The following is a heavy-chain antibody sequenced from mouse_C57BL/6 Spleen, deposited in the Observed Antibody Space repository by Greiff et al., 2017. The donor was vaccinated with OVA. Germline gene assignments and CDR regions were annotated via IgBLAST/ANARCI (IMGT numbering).Heavy chain of an antibody. CDR1: GYTFTSYG. J-gene: IGHJ2*01. Sequence: QVQLKESGAELVRPGASVKLSCKASGYTFTSYGISWVKQRTGQGLEWIGEIYPRSGNTYYNEKFKGKATLTADKSSSTAYMDRRSLTSEDSAVYFCAGEDIYYYGSEDWGQGTTLTVSS. D-gene: IGHD1-1*01. CDR2: IYPRSGNT. CDR3: AGEDIYYYGSED. V-gene: IGHV1-81*01.